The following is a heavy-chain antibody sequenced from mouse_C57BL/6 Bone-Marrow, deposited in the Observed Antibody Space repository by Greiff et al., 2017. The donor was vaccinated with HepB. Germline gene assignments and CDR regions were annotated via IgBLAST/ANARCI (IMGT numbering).Heavy chain of an antibody. Sequence: QVQLQQSGAELARPGASVKLSCKASGYTFTSSGISWVKQRTGQGLEWIGEIYPRSGNTYYNEKFKGKATLTADKSSSTAYMELRSLTSEDSAVYVCARYGLRYPYYFDYWGQGTTLTVSS. D-gene: IGHD1-1*01. J-gene: IGHJ2*01. CDR3: ARYGLRYPYYFDY. V-gene: IGHV1-81*01. CDR1: GYTFTSSG. CDR2: IYPRSGNT.